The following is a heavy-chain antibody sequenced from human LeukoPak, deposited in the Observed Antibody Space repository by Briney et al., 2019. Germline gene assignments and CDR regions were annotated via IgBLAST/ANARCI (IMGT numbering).Heavy chain of an antibody. Sequence: PSETLSLTCAVYGGSFSGYYWSWIRQPPGKGLEWIGEINHSGSTNYNPSLKSRVTISVDTSKNQFSLKLSSVTAADTAVYYCARHFRYSTSPLDYWGQGTLVTVSS. D-gene: IGHD4-11*01. V-gene: IGHV4-34*01. CDR3: ARHFRYSTSPLDY. J-gene: IGHJ4*02. CDR1: GGSFSGYY. CDR2: INHSGST.